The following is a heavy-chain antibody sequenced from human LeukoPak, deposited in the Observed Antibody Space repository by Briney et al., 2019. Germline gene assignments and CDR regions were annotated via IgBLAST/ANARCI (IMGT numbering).Heavy chain of an antibody. Sequence: PSETLSLTCIVSGGSISITTYYWGWMRQPPGKGLEWIGSINYSGNSYYNPSLRSRVTISVDTSKNQFSLKLNSVTAADTALYYCTRQCIHDPGSQWSDYWGQGTPVTVSS. V-gene: IGHV4-39*01. CDR1: GGSISITTYY. CDR3: TRQCIHDPGSQWSDY. D-gene: IGHD3-10*01. J-gene: IGHJ4*02. CDR2: INYSGNS.